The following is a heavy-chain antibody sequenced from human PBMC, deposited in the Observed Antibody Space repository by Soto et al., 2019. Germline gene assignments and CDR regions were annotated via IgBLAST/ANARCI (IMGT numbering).Heavy chain of an antibody. CDR2: ISAYNGNT. CDR1: GYTFTSYG. Sequence: ASVKVSCKXSGYTFTSYGISWVRQAPGQGLEWMGWISAYNGNTNYAQELQGRVTMTTDTSTSTAYMELRSLRSDDTAVYYCARDRYNWNYDYYYYYGMDVWGQGTTVTVSS. J-gene: IGHJ6*02. V-gene: IGHV1-18*01. D-gene: IGHD1-7*01. CDR3: ARDRYNWNYDYYYYYGMDV.